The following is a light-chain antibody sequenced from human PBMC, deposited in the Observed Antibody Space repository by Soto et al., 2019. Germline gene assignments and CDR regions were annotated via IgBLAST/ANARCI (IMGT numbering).Light chain of an antibody. CDR2: EVS. J-gene: IGLJ1*01. CDR3: SSCAGSNNPYV. Sequence: QSALTQPPSASGSPGQSVTISCTGTSRDVGCCKFVSWYQQYPGKAPKLIIYEVSKRTSGVPDRFSGFKSGNTASLTVSGLQAEDEADYYCSSCAGSNNPYVFGTGTQLTVL. CDR1: SRDVGCCKF. V-gene: IGLV2-8*01.